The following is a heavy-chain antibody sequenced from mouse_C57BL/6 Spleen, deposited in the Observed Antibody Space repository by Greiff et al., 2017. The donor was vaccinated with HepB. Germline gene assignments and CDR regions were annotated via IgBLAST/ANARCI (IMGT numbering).Heavy chain of an antibody. D-gene: IGHD1-1*01. CDR3: APYSYCTLHYIDY. V-gene: IGHV1-82*01. J-gene: IGHJ2*01. CDR2: IYPGDGDT. CDR1: GYAFSSSW. Sequence: QVQLQQSGPELVKPGASVKISCKASGYAFSSSWMNWVKQRPGKGLEWIGRIYPGDGDTNYNGKFKGKATLTADKSSSTAYMQLSSLTSEDSAVYFCAPYSYCTLHYIDYWGQGTTLTVSS.